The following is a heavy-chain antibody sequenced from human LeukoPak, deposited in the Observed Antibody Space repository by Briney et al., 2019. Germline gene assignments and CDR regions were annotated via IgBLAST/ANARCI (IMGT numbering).Heavy chain of an antibody. Sequence: SQTLSLTCTVSGGSISSGSYYWSWIRQPAGKGLEWIGRIYTSGSTNYNPSLKSRVTISVDTSKNQFSLKLSSVTAADTAVYYCARGCGYSYGSEFDYWGQGTLVTVSS. CDR3: ARGCGYSYGSEFDY. CDR1: GGSISSGSYY. CDR2: IYTSGST. V-gene: IGHV4-61*02. D-gene: IGHD5-18*01. J-gene: IGHJ4*02.